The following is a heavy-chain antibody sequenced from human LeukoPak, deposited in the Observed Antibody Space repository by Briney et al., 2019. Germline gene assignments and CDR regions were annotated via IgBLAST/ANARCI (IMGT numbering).Heavy chain of an antibody. D-gene: IGHD3-10*01. CDR2: INGSGDRT. Sequence: GGSLRLSCAASGFTVSNYAMSWVRQAPGKGLEGVSSINGSGDRTHYADSVKGRFTISRDNSKNTLYLQMNSLRAEDTAVYYCAKGPYGLGIYYGMDVWGQGTTVTV. CDR3: AKGPYGLGIYYGMDV. CDR1: GFTVSNYA. J-gene: IGHJ6*02. V-gene: IGHV3-23*01.